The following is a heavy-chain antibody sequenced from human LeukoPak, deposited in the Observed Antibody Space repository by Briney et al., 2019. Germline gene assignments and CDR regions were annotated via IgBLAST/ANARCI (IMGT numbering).Heavy chain of an antibody. Sequence: GGSLRLSCAASGFTFSSYWMSWVRQAPGKGLEWVANIKQDGSEKYYVDSVKGRFTISRDNAKNSLYLQMNSLRAEDMAVYYCARDGATIFGVVIPNDYWGQGTLVTVSS. CDR1: GFTFSSYW. D-gene: IGHD3-3*01. J-gene: IGHJ4*02. V-gene: IGHV3-7*01. CDR3: ARDGATIFGVVIPNDY. CDR2: IKQDGSEK.